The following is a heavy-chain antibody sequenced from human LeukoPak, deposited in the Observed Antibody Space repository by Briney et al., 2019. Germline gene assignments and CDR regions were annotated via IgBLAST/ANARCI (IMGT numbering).Heavy chain of an antibody. D-gene: IGHD3-3*01. Sequence: SQTLSLTCTVSGGSISSGSYYWSWIRQPAGKGLEWIGRIYTSGSTNHNPSLKSRVTISVDTSKNQFSLKLSSVTAADTAVYYCARGVVIIRSPYYMDVWAKGPRSPSP. V-gene: IGHV4-61*02. CDR1: GGSISSGSYY. CDR2: IYTSGST. CDR3: ARGVVIIRSPYYMDV. J-gene: IGHJ6*03.